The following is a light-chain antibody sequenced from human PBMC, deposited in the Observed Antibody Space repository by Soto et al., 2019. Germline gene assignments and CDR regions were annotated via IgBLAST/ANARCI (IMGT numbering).Light chain of an antibody. CDR2: DVS. V-gene: IGLV2-11*01. Sequence: QSVLTQPRSVSGSPGQSVTISCTGTSSDVGGYNYVSWYQQHPGKAPKLMIYDVSKRPSGVPDRFSASKSGNTASLTISGLQAEDEADYYCCSYAGIYPFVFATGTKLTVL. CDR1: SSDVGGYNY. J-gene: IGLJ1*01. CDR3: CSYAGIYPFV.